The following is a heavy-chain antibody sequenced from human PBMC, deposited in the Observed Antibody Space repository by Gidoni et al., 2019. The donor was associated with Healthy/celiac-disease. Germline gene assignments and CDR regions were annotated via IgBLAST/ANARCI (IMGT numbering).Heavy chain of an antibody. CDR2: IRSKAYGGTT. CDR1: AFTFGDYA. Sequence: EVQLVASGGGLVQPGPSLRLSCTASAFTFGDYAMSWFCQAPEKGVEWVGFIRSKAYGGTTEYAGSVKGRFTISRDDSKSIAYLQMNSLKAEDTAVYYCTIEYSSSTRGYWGQGTLVTVSS. J-gene: IGHJ4*02. CDR3: TIEYSSSTRGY. V-gene: IGHV3-49*03. D-gene: IGHD6-6*01.